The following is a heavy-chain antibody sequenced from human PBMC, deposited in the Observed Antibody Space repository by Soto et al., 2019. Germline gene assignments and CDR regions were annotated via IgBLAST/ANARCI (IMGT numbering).Heavy chain of an antibody. CDR2: INAGNGIT. J-gene: IGHJ6*02. V-gene: IGHV1-3*01. Sequence: QVQLVQSGAEVKKPGASVKVSCKASGYTFTSYALHWVHQAPGQRLEWMGWINAGNGITTYSQKFQGRVTITRDTSASTAYMEMSSLRSEDTAVHYYARDGATEHTRSYSYYGIDVWGQGTTVTVSS. D-gene: IGHD1-26*01. CDR3: ARDGATEHTRSYSYYGIDV. CDR1: GYTFTSYA.